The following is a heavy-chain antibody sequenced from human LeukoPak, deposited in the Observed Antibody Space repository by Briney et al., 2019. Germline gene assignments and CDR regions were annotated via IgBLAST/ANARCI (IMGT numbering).Heavy chain of an antibody. D-gene: IGHD4-23*01. Sequence: GGSLRLSCAASGFTFSSYGMHWVRQAPGKGLEWVAVISYDGSNKYYADSVKGRFTISRDNSKNTLYLQMNSLRAEDTAVYYCAKDSSESVGYFDYWGQGTLVTVSS. J-gene: IGHJ4*02. CDR3: AKDSSESVGYFDY. CDR2: ISYDGSNK. CDR1: GFTFSSYG. V-gene: IGHV3-30*18.